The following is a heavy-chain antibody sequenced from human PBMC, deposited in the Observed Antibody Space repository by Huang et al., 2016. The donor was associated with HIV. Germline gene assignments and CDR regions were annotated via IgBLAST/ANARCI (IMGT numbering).Heavy chain of an antibody. D-gene: IGHD3-22*01. CDR1: GFIFSNFS. V-gene: IGHV3-48*02. CDR2: ISASGATI. Sequence: EVQLVESGGGLVQPGGSLRLSCAASGFIFSNFSMNWVRQTPGEGLVWVSYISASGATIYYAASAKGRFTVARDDAKKSLYLQLNSLRDEDTAVYYCARDLRGYDSTFDFYYYYGMDVWGQGTTVTVSS. CDR3: ARDLRGYDSTFDFYYYYGMDV. J-gene: IGHJ6*02.